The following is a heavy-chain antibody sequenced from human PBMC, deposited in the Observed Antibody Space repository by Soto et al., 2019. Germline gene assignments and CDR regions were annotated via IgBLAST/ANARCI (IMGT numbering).Heavy chain of an antibody. CDR2: IIPIFGTA. D-gene: IGHD6-6*01. V-gene: IGHV1-69*01. CDR3: ASRRGAIAARPARGYYFDY. J-gene: IGHJ4*02. Sequence: QVQLVQSGAEVKKPGSSVKVSCKASGGTFSSYAISWVRQAPGQGLEWMGGIIPIFGTANYAQKFQGRVTITADESTRTAYMELSSLRSEDTAVYYCASRRGAIAARPARGYYFDYWGQGTLVTVSS. CDR1: GGTFSSYA.